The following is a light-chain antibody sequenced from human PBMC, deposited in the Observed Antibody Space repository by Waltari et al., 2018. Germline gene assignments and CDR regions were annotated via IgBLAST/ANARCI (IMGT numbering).Light chain of an antibody. CDR3: QQYYTYPRT. CDR1: QGISSY. V-gene: IGKV1-8*01. CDR2: AAS. Sequence: AIRMTQSPSSFSASTGDIATITCRASQGISSYLAWYQQKPGRVPKLLMSAASTLHSGVPSRFTGSGSGKDFTLTINCLQSDDFATYYCQQYYTYPRTFGQGTKVEIK. J-gene: IGKJ1*01.